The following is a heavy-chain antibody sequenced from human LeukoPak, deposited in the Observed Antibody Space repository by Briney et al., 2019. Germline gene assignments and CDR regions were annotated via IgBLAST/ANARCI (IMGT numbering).Heavy chain of an antibody. CDR3: ARDSTDDDYYFDY. Sequence: SETLSLTCTVSGVSISSYYWSWIRQAPGKGPEWIGYIYYSGSTNYNPSLKSRVTISVDTSKNQFSLKLSSVTAADTAVYYCARDSTDDDYYFDYWGQGTLVTVSS. CDR1: GVSISSYY. D-gene: IGHD3-3*01. J-gene: IGHJ4*02. CDR2: IYYSGST. V-gene: IGHV4-59*01.